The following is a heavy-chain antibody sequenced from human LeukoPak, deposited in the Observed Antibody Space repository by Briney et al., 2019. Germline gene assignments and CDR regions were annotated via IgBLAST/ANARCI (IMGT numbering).Heavy chain of an antibody. J-gene: IGHJ3*02. Sequence: PGGSLRLSCAASGFTSSSYGMHWVRQAPGKGLEWVAVIWYDGSNKYYADSVKGRFTISRDNSKNTLYLQMNSPRAEDTAVYYCARDSGPSGAFDIWGQGTMVTVSS. CDR1: GFTSSSYG. CDR3: ARDSGPSGAFDI. V-gene: IGHV3-33*01. CDR2: IWYDGSNK. D-gene: IGHD1-26*01.